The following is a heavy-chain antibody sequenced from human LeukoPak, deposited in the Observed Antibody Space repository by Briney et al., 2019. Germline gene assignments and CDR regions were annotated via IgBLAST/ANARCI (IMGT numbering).Heavy chain of an antibody. Sequence: KPSETLSLTCTVSGGSISSYYWSWIRQPPGKGLEWIRYIYYSGSTNYNPSLKSRVTISVDTSKNQFSLKLSSVTAADTAVYYCARSITMIVEFDYWGQGTLVTVSS. CDR2: IYYSGST. V-gene: IGHV4-59*01. CDR1: GGSISSYY. D-gene: IGHD3-22*01. J-gene: IGHJ4*02. CDR3: ARSITMIVEFDY.